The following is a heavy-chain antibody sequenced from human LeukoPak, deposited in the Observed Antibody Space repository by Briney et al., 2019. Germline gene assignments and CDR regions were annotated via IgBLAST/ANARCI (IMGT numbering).Heavy chain of an antibody. CDR3: ARERFATTGTGWFDP. Sequence: PGRSLRLSCAASGFTFSSYAFHWVRQAPGKGLEWVSVISDDGSNKYYADSVKGRFTISRDNSENTLYVQMSSLRAEDTAVYYCARERFATTGTGWFDPWGQGTLVTVSS. CDR1: GFTFSSYA. CDR2: ISDDGSNK. J-gene: IGHJ5*02. D-gene: IGHD1-1*01. V-gene: IGHV3-30*04.